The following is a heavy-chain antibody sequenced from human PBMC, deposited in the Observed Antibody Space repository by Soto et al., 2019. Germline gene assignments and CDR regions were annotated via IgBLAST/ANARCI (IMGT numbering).Heavy chain of an antibody. V-gene: IGHV1-3*01. D-gene: IGHD2-2*02. CDR1: GYTFTSYA. Sequence: ASVKVSCKASGYTFTSYAMHWVRQAPGQRLEWMGWINAGNGNTKYSQKFQGRVTITRDTSASTAYMELSSLRSEDTAVYYCARGDCSSTSCYRGYYYYGMDVWGQGTTVTVPS. CDR3: ARGDCSSTSCYRGYYYYGMDV. CDR2: INAGNGNT. J-gene: IGHJ6*01.